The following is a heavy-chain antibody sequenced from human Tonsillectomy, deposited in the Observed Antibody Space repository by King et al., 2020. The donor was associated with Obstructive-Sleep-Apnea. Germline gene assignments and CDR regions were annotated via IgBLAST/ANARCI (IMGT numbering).Heavy chain of an antibody. Sequence: QLQESGPGLVKPSQTLSLTCAVSGGSILSGGYSWSWIRQPPGKRLEWIAYIYYSGSTYYNPSLKSRVTISVDTSKNQFSLKLSSVTAADTAVYYCARATGDSWYFDLWGRGTLVTVSS. CDR2: IYYSGST. CDR3: ARATGDSWYFDL. D-gene: IGHD7-27*01. J-gene: IGHJ2*01. V-gene: IGHV4-30-4*07. CDR1: GGSILSGGYS.